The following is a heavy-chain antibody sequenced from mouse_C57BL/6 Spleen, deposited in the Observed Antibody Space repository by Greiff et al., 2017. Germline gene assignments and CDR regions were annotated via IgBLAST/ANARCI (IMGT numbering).Heavy chain of an antibody. CDR2: INPNNGGT. Sequence: EVQLQQSGPELVKPGASVKMSCKASGYTFTDYNMHWVKQSHGKSLEWIGYINPNNGGTSYNQKFKGKATLTVNKSSSTAYMELRSLTSEDSAVYYCARSLYYDYDGAMDYWGQGTSVTVSS. J-gene: IGHJ4*01. D-gene: IGHD2-4*01. V-gene: IGHV1-22*01. CDR1: GYTFTDYN. CDR3: ARSLYYDYDGAMDY.